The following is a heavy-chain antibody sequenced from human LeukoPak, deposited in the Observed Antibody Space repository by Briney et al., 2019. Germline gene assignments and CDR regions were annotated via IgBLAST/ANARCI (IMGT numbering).Heavy chain of an antibody. V-gene: IGHV4-39*01. CDR1: GGSVSSSSYY. CDR2: ISYSGTN. D-gene: IGHD7-27*01. CDR3: ASLGTLRS. Sequence: SETLSLTCTVSGGSVSSSSYYWGWIRQPPGKGLEWIGGISYSGTNYNNPSLKSRVSISIDTSKNQFSVKLTSVTAADTAMYYCASLGTLRSWGQGTPVTVSS. J-gene: IGHJ5*02.